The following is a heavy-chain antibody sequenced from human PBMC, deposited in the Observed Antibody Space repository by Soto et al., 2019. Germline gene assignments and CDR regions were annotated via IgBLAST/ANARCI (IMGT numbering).Heavy chain of an antibody. V-gene: IGHV4-59*01. D-gene: IGHD1-26*01. CDR1: GGSISSYY. Sequence: TLSLTCTVSGGSISSYYWSWIRQPPGKGLEWIGYIYYSGSTNYNPSLKSRVTISVDTSKNQFSLKLSSVTAADTAVYYCARGRVLPTDGDYYYYGMDVWGQGTTVTVSS. J-gene: IGHJ6*02. CDR2: IYYSGST. CDR3: ARGRVLPTDGDYYYYGMDV.